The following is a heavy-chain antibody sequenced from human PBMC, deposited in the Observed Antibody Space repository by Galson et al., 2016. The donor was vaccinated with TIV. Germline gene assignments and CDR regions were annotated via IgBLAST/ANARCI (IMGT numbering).Heavy chain of an antibody. CDR2: TTYDDSQK. CDR3: ARVGSTGWAHYFDY. Sequence: SLRLSCAASGFTFSSYTMHWIRQAPGKGLEWLAVTTYDDSQKYYADSVKGRFTFSRDNSRNTLYLQMNSLTAEDTAVYYCARVGSTGWAHYFDYWGQGSLVTVSS. V-gene: IGHV3-30*04. J-gene: IGHJ4*02. CDR1: GFTFSSYT. D-gene: IGHD6-19*01.